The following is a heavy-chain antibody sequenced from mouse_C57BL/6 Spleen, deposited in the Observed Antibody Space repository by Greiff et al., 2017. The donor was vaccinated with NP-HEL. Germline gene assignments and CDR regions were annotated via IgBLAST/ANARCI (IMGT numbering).Heavy chain of an antibody. CDR1: GFTFSDYG. J-gene: IGHJ4*01. Sequence: EVMLVESGGGLVKPGGSLKLSCAASGFTFSDYGMHWVRQAPEKGLEWVAYISSGSSTIYYADTVKGRFTISRDNAKNTLFLQMTSLRSEDTAMYYCARSGFTTVVKGYAMDYWGQGTSVTVSS. V-gene: IGHV5-17*01. CDR2: ISSGSSTI. D-gene: IGHD1-1*01. CDR3: ARSGFTTVVKGYAMDY.